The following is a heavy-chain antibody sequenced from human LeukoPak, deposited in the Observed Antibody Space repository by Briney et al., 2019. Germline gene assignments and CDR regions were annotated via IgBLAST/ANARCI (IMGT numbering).Heavy chain of an antibody. Sequence: GGSLRLSCAASGFTFSNYAMNWVRQAPGKGLEWFEVFFGSSGATDYADSVKGRFTISRDNSKNTLFLQMNSLRAEDTAIYYCAKGAYDYIEIAYFDYWGQGALVTVSS. CDR3: AKGAYDYIEIAYFDY. CDR2: FFGSSGAT. CDR1: GFTFSNYA. D-gene: IGHD5-12*01. V-gene: IGHV3-23*01. J-gene: IGHJ4*02.